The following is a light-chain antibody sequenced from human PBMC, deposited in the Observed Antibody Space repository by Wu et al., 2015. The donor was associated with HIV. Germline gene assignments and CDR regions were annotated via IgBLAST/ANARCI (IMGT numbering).Light chain of an antibody. CDR2: GAS. V-gene: IGKV1-39*01. J-gene: IGKJ4*01. CDR1: QSIGTF. Sequence: DIQMTQSPSSLSASVGDRVTITCRASQSIGTFLHWYQQKPGKAPKLLIHGASNLQGGVPSRFSGSGSGTDFTLTISSLQLEDFATYYCQQSYSDILTFGGGTKVEIK. CDR3: QQSYSDILT.